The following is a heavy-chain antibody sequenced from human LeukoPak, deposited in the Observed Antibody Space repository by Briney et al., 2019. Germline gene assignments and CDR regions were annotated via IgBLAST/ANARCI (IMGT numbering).Heavy chain of an antibody. CDR2: IGSSGYYM. D-gene: IGHD2-15*01. Sequence: PGGSLRLSCAASGFTFSSYSMNWVRQAPGKGLEWVSSIGSSGYYMFYADSVKGRFTMSRDNAKNPLFLQMNSLRPEDTAVYYCARDFCSGGSCYSDAFDIWGQGTTVTVSS. V-gene: IGHV3-21*01. CDR1: GFTFSSYS. J-gene: IGHJ3*02. CDR3: ARDFCSGGSCYSDAFDI.